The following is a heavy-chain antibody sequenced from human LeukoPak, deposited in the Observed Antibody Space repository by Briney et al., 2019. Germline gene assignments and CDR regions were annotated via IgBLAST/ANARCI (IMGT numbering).Heavy chain of an antibody. CDR3: AKSPYIVAQTYYFDY. CDR2: ISWNSGSI. D-gene: IGHD5-12*01. Sequence: PGGSLRLSCAASGFTFDDYAMHWVRQAPGKGLEWVSGISWNSGSIGYADSVKGRFTISRDDAKNSLYLQMNSLRAEDTALYYCAKSPYIVAQTYYFDYWGQGTLVTVSS. J-gene: IGHJ4*02. CDR1: GFTFDDYA. V-gene: IGHV3-9*01.